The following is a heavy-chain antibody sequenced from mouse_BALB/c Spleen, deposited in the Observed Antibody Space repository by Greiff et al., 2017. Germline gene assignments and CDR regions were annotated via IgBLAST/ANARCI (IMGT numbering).Heavy chain of an antibody. Sequence: EVQRVESGGGLVQPGGSRKLSCAASGFTFSRFGMHWVRQAPEKGLEWVAYISSGSSTIYYADTVKGRCTISRDNPKNTLFLQMTSLRSEDPAMYDCARSGTGTRAMDDGGQGTSVTVSS. CDR3: ARSGTGTRAMDD. D-gene: IGHD4-1*01. J-gene: IGHJ4*01. CDR1: GFTFSRFG. CDR2: ISSGSSTI. V-gene: IGHV5-17*02.